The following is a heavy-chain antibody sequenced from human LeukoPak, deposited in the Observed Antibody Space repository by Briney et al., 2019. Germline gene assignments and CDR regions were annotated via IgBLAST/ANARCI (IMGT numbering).Heavy chain of an antibody. CDR2: IYYSGST. D-gene: IGHD3-9*01. Sequence: PSETVSLTCSVSGGSMNSFYWRWIRQSPGNGREGIGYIYYSGSTNYNPSLKSRVTISVDTSKNQFSLKLSSVTAADTAVYYCARHVWLQPFDYWGQGTLVTVSS. J-gene: IGHJ4*02. CDR1: GGSMNSFY. CDR3: ARHVWLQPFDY. V-gene: IGHV4-59*08.